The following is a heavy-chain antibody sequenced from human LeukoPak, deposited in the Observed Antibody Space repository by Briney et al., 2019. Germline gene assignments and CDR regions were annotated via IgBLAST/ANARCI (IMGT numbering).Heavy chain of an antibody. CDR2: ISGSGRSI. CDR1: GFNFRGYA. J-gene: IGHJ4*02. V-gene: IGHV3-23*01. CDR3: AKDSLDYDFWSGSTNYFDY. Sequence: GGSLRLSCAASGFNFRGYAMSWVRQAQGKGLEWVSVISGSGRSIYYADSVKGRFTISRDNSKNTLYLQMNSLRAEDTAVYYCAKDSLDYDFWSGSTNYFDYWGQGTLVTVSS. D-gene: IGHD3-3*01.